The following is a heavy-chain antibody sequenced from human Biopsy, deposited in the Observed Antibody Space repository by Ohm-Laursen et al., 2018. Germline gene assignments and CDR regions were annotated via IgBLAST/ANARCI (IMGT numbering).Heavy chain of an antibody. J-gene: IGHJ3*02. CDR3: AKHGSGWTGDDAFHI. Sequence: GTLSLTCIVSGGSISGSSWSWIRQAPGKGLEWIGYISYSRDTNYNPSLKSRITISVDTSKNQFSLKLTSGPAADTAVYYCAKHGSGWTGDDAFHIWGQGTMVTVSS. CDR2: ISYSRDT. CDR1: GGSISGSS. D-gene: IGHD6-19*01. V-gene: IGHV4-59*08.